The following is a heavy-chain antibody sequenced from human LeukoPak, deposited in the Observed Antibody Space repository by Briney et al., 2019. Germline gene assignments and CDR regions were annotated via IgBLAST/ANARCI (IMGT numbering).Heavy chain of an antibody. J-gene: IGHJ4*02. CDR1: GGSISSSRYY. CDR3: AKQRRDGYNYFDY. Sequence: PETLSLTCTVSGGSISSSRYYWGWIRHPPGKGLEWIGNIYYSESTYYNPSLKSRVTISVDTSKNQFSLKLSSVTAADTAVYYCAKQRRDGYNYFDYWGQGTLVTVSS. V-gene: IGHV4-39*01. D-gene: IGHD5-24*01. CDR2: IYYSEST.